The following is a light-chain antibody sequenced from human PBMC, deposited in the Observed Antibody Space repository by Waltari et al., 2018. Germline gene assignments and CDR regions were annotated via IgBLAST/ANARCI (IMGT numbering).Light chain of an antibody. CDR2: VNSDGTN. J-gene: IGLJ3*02. Sequence: QLVLTQSPSASASLGASIKLTCTLSSGHSSNIIAWLPQQPERGPRYLMKVNSDGTNSKGDDIPDRFSGSSSGAERYLTISSLQSEDEADYYCQTGGHGTWVFGGGTKVTVL. V-gene: IGLV4-69*01. CDR1: SGHSSNI. CDR3: QTGGHGTWV.